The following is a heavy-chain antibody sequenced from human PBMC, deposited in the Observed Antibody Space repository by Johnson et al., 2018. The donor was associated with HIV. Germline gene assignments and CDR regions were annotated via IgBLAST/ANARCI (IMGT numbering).Heavy chain of an antibody. Sequence: VESGGGVVQPGRSLRLSCAASGFTFSSYAMSWVRQAPGKGLEWVSGIRWNRGSLCYADSVKGRFTISRDNAKNSLYLQMNSLRAEDTALYYCAKDRGEYSSLHDAFDIWGQGTMVTVSS. CDR2: IRWNRGSL. V-gene: IGHV3-9*01. CDR3: AKDRGEYSSLHDAFDI. CDR1: GFTFSSYA. D-gene: IGHD6-6*01. J-gene: IGHJ3*02.